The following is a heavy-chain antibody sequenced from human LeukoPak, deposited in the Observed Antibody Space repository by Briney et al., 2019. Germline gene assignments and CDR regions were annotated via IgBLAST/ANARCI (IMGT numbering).Heavy chain of an antibody. J-gene: IGHJ3*02. CDR1: GGSFSGYY. D-gene: IGHD3-22*01. CDR3: ARGPYSYDSSGAFDI. Sequence: PSETLSLTCAVYGGSFSGYYWSWIRQPPGKGLEWIGSIHYSGSSYYKPSLKSRVTISVDTSKNQFSLKLSSVTAADTAVYFCARGPYSYDSSGAFDIWGQGTMVTVSS. V-gene: IGHV4-34*01. CDR2: IHYSGSS.